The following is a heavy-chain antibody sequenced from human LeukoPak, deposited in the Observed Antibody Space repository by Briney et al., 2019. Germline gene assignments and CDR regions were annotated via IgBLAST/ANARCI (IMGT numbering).Heavy chain of an antibody. J-gene: IGHJ4*02. CDR1: GGSFSGYY. D-gene: IGHD1-26*01. CDR3: ARGRIVGANVPLNY. CDR2: INHSGST. Sequence: SETLSLTCAVYGGSFSGYYWSWIRQPPGKGLEWIGEINHSGSTNYNPSLKSRVTISVDTSKNQFSLKLSSVTAADTAVYYCARGRIVGANVPLNYWGQGTLVTVSS. V-gene: IGHV4-34*01.